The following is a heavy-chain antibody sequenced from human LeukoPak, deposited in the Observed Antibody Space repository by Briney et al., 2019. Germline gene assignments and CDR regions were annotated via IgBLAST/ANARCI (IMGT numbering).Heavy chain of an antibody. CDR1: GFTFSSYA. D-gene: IGHD5-24*01. CDR2: ISGRGGST. J-gene: IGHJ4*02. V-gene: IGHV3-23*01. CDR3: ATEKRDGYKVFDY. Sequence: GGSLRLSCTVSGFTFSSYAMNWVRQAPGKGLEWVSAISGRGGSTYYADSVKGRFTISRDNSRNTLYLQMNSLRAEDTAVYYCATEKRDGYKVFDYWGQGTLVTVSS.